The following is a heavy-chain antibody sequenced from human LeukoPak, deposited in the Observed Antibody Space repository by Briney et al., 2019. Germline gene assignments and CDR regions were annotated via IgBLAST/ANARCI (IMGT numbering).Heavy chain of an antibody. Sequence: ASVKVSCKASDTPFTTYYIHWLRQPPGQGLEGREIINPSGGSTSYAQKFQGRVTITADESTSTAYMELSSLRSEDTAVYYCARDNNPCSSTSCYPNGAFDIRGQGTMVTVSS. D-gene: IGHD2-2*01. CDR1: DTPFTTYY. CDR2: INPSGGST. CDR3: ARDNNPCSSTSCYPNGAFDI. V-gene: IGHV1-46*01. J-gene: IGHJ3*02.